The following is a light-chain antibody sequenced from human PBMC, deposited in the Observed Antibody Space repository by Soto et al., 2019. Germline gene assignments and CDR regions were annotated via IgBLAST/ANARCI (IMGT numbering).Light chain of an antibody. CDR1: SSDVGGYNY. V-gene: IGLV2-8*01. J-gene: IGLJ1*01. CDR2: DVS. CDR3: SSYAGSNSYV. Sequence: QSVLTQPPSASGSPGQSVTISCTGTSSDVGGYNYVSWYQHHPGKAPKLMIYDVSKRPSGVPDRFSGSKSGNTASLTVSGLQPEDEADYYCSSYAGSNSYVFGAGTKVTVL.